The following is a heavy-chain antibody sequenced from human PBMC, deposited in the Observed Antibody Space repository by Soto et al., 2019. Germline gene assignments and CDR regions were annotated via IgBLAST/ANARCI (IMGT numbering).Heavy chain of an antibody. D-gene: IGHD3-10*01. CDR2: IYYSGST. Sequence: QVQLQESGPGLVKPSETLSLTCTVSGGSISSYYWSWIRQPPGKGLEWIGYIYYSGSTNYNPSLKSRVTISVDTSKNQFSLKLSSVTAADTAVYYCARSRPYGSGSYSWFDPWGQGTLVTVSS. CDR3: ARSRPYGSGSYSWFDP. V-gene: IGHV4-59*08. J-gene: IGHJ5*02. CDR1: GGSISSYY.